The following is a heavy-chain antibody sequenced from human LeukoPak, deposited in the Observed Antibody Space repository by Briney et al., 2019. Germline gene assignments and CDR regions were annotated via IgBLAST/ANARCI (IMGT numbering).Heavy chain of an antibody. V-gene: IGHV3-23*01. CDR2: ISNTGGST. D-gene: IGHD1-26*01. CDR1: GFSFNTYA. J-gene: IGHJ4*02. CDR3: AKDVGKWESLHFFDY. Sequence: GGSLRLSCAASGFSFNTYAMSWVRQAPGKGLEWVSAISNTGGSTYYADSVKGRFTISRDKSKNTLSLQMNSLRAEDTAVYYCAKDVGKWESLHFFDYWGQGTLVTVSS.